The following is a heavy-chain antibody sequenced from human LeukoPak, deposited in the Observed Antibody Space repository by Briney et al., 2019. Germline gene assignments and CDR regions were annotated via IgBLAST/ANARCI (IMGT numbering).Heavy chain of an antibody. CDR3: ARAKRAAPYYYYYMDV. CDR2: TNPNSGNT. D-gene: IGHD6-6*01. V-gene: IGHV1-8*03. J-gene: IGHJ6*03. CDR1: GYTFTSYD. Sequence: GASVKVSCKASGYTFTSYDINWVRQATGQGLEWMGWTNPNSGNTGYAQKFQGRVTITRNTSISTAYMELSSLRSEDTAVYYCARAKRAAPYYYYYMDVWGKGTTVTVSS.